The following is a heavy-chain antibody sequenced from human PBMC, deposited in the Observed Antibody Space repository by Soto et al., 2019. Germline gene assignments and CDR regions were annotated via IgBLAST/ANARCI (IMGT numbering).Heavy chain of an antibody. CDR3: AREDYYDGSGYYSY. V-gene: IGHV3-11*05. Sequence: QVQLVESGGGLVKPGGSLRLSCAASGFTFSDYYMSWIRQAPGKGLEWISYMSSSSDYTNYADSVKGRFTISRDNAKNSLDLQMNSLRAEDTAVYYCAREDYYDGSGYYSYWGQGTLVSVSS. CDR2: MSSSSDYT. J-gene: IGHJ4*02. D-gene: IGHD3-22*01. CDR1: GFTFSDYY.